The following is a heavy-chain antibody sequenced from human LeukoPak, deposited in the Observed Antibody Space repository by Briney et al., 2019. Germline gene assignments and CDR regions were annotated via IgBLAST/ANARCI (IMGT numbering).Heavy chain of an antibody. J-gene: IGHJ5*02. CDR2: IYYSGST. Sequence: SETLSLTCTVSGGSISSYYWSWIRQPPGKGLEWIGYIYYSGSTNYNPSLESRVTISVDTSKNQFSLKLSSVTAADTAVYYCARICCGWPYGWWFDPWGQGTLVTVSS. CDR1: GGSISSYY. D-gene: IGHD2-8*02. V-gene: IGHV4-59*01. CDR3: ARICCGWPYGWWFDP.